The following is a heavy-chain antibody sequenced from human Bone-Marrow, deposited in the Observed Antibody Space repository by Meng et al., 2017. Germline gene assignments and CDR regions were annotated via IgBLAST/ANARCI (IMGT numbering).Heavy chain of an antibody. Sequence: QVQSVHSGAEVKKPGASVKVSCKASGYTFPDYWLHWVRRAPGQGLEWMGRINPKSGDTHYAQRFQGRVTMTGDTSISTAYMELSGLRSDDTAMYYCARDEDISAAGKLFGDYWGQGTLVTVSS. V-gene: IGHV1-2*06. CDR3: ARDEDISAAGKLFGDY. D-gene: IGHD6-13*01. J-gene: IGHJ4*02. CDR1: GYTFPDYW. CDR2: INPKSGDT.